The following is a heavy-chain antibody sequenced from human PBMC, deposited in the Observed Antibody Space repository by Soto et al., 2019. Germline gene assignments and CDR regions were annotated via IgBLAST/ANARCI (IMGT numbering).Heavy chain of an antibody. V-gene: IGHV1-2*02. CDR3: ARDRAIAAGFDY. CDR1: GYPFTGSY. Sequence: SVKVSCKASGYPFTGSYMHWVRQAPGQGLEWMGWINPNSGGTNYAQKFQGRVTMTRDTSISTAYMELSRLRSDDTAVYYCARDRAIAAGFDYWGQGTLVTVSS. D-gene: IGHD6-13*01. J-gene: IGHJ4*02. CDR2: INPNSGGT.